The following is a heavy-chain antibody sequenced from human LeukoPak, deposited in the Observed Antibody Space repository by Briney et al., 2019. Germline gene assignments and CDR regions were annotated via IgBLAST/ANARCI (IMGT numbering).Heavy chain of an antibody. CDR2: ISWNSVTI. CDR3: AKPIRSSWYYFDY. J-gene: IGHJ4*02. V-gene: IGHV3-9*01. Sequence: GGSLRLSCAASGFAFDDYAMHWVRQAPGKGLEWVSGISWNSVTIGYADSVKGRFTISRDNSKNTLYLQMNSLRAEDTAIYYCAKPIRSSWYYFDYWGQGTLVTVSS. D-gene: IGHD6-13*01. CDR1: GFAFDDYA.